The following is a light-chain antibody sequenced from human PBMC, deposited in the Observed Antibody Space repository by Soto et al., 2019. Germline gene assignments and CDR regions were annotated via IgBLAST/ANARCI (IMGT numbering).Light chain of an antibody. V-gene: IGLV2-14*01. J-gene: IGLJ1*01. Sequence: QSVLTQPASVSGSPGQSITISCTGTSSDVGAYNYVSWYQQHPGKAPKLMIYAVSNRPSGVSNRFSGSKSGNTASPTISGLQAEDEADYYCSSYTRSSAPYVFGTGTKLTVL. CDR2: AVS. CDR3: SSYTRSSAPYV. CDR1: SSDVGAYNY.